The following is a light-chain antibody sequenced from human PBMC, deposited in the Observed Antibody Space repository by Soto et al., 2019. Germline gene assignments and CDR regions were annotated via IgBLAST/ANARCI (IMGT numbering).Light chain of an antibody. J-gene: IGKJ1*01. CDR3: QQYYSYPRT. V-gene: IGKV1-39*01. CDR2: AAS. CDR1: QSISTY. Sequence: DIQMTQSPSTLSGSVGDRVTITCRASQSISTYLHWYQQKPGKAPKLMIYAASTLQRGVPSRFSGSGSGTDFTLTISCLQSEDFATYYCQQYYSYPRTFGQGTKVDI.